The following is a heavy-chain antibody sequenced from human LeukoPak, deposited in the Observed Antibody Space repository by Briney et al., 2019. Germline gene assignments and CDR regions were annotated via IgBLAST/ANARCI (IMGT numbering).Heavy chain of an antibody. J-gene: IGHJ4*02. Sequence: GGSLRLSCAASGFTFSSYAMSWVRQAPGKGLEWVSTISASGPYYADAVRGRFTISRDNSRNTLSLQMDSLRAEDTAVYYCAKDHESDGYPCLDHWGLGTLVTVSS. CDR3: AKDHESDGYPCLDH. CDR2: ISASGP. CDR1: GFTFSSYA. V-gene: IGHV3-23*01. D-gene: IGHD3-22*01.